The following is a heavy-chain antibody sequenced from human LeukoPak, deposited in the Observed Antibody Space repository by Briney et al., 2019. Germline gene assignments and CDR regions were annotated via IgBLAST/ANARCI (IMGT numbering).Heavy chain of an antibody. CDR3: ARSAYCSTTSCYGGHDY. D-gene: IGHD2-2*01. V-gene: IGHV1-2*02. J-gene: IGHJ4*02. CDR1: GYTFTGYY. CDR2: INPNSGGT. Sequence: GASVKVSCKASGYTFTGYYMHWVRQAPGQGLEWMGWINPNSGGTNYAQKFQGRVTMTRDTSISTAYMELSRPRSDDTAVYYCARSAYCSTTSCYGGHDYWGQGTLVTVSS.